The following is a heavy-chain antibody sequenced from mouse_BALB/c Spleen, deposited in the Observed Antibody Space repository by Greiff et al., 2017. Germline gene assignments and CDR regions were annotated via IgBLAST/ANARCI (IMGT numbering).Heavy chain of an antibody. CDR3: ARDRANWEGFAY. CDR2: IWAGGST. V-gene: IGHV2-9*02. CDR1: GFSLTSYG. Sequence: VQRVESGPGLVAPSQSLSITCTVSGFSLTSYGVHWVRQPPGKGLEWLGVIWAGGSTNYNSALMSRLSISKDNSKSQVFLKMNSLQTDDTAMYYCARDRANWEGFAYWGQGTLVTVSA. J-gene: IGHJ3*01. D-gene: IGHD4-1*01.